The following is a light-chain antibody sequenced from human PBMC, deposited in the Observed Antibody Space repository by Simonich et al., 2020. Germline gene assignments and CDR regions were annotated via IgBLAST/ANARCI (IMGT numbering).Light chain of an antibody. CDR2: NDS. CDR3: YSAADNNLRV. V-gene: IGLV3-27*01. CDR1: VLAKKY. Sequence: SYELTQPSSVSVSPGQTARITCSGDVLAKKYARWFQQKQGQAPVLVIYNDSERPAGIPERFSGSSSGTTVTLTISGAQVEDEADYYCYSAADNNLRVFGGGTKLTVL. J-gene: IGLJ3*02.